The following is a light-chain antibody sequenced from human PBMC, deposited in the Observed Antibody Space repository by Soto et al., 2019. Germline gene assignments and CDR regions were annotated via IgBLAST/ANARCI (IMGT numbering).Light chain of an antibody. Sequence: DIVMTQSPLSLPVTPGEPASISCRSSQSLLHSNGYNYLDWYLQKPGQSPLLLIYLGSNRASGVPDRFSGSGSGTDFTLKLSRVEAEDVGVYYCMQALQTPLTFGGGTKVEIK. CDR3: MQALQTPLT. CDR2: LGS. CDR1: QSLLHSNGYNY. J-gene: IGKJ4*01. V-gene: IGKV2-28*01.